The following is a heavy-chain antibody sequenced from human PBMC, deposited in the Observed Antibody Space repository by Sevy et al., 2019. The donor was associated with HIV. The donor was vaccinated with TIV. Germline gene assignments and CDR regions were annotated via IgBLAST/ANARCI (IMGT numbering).Heavy chain of an antibody. CDR2: IYYSGST. D-gene: IGHD2-15*01. J-gene: IGHJ4*02. V-gene: IGHV4-59*01. Sequence: SETLSLTCTVSGGSISSYYWSWIRQPPGKGLEWIGYIYYSGSTNYNPSLKSRVTISVDTSKNQFSLKLSSVTAADTAVYYCARGHRRHCSGGSCYYFDYWGQGTLVTVSS. CDR3: ARGHRRHCSGGSCYYFDY. CDR1: GGSISSYY.